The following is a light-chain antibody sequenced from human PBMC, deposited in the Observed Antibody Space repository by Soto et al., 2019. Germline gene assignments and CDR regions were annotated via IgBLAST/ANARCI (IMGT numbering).Light chain of an antibody. CDR1: QTISIW. CDR2: DAS. J-gene: IGKJ1*01. CDR3: QQYNSYRT. Sequence: DIQMTQYPSTLSASVGYRVTITCRARQTISIWLAWYQQKPGKAPKLLIYDASILESGVPSRFSGSGSGTEFTLTISSLQPDDFATYYCQQYNSYRTFGQGTKVEIK. V-gene: IGKV1-5*01.